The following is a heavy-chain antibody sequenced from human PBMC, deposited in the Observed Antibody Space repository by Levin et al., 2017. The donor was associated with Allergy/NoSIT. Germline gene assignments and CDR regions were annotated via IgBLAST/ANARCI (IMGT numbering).Heavy chain of an antibody. D-gene: IGHD3-10*01. CDR3: ARPPRGAGWNGVNV. J-gene: IGHJ6*02. CDR1: GGSFNDYV. CDR2: IIPIFNKP. V-gene: IGHV1-69*13. Sequence: SVKVSCKTSGGSFNDYVLTWVRQAPGQGLEWMGGIIPIFNKPNYAQKFQGRVTITADASTSTVYMEMTGLRSDDTAIYYCARPPRGAGWNGVNVWGQGTTVIVSS.